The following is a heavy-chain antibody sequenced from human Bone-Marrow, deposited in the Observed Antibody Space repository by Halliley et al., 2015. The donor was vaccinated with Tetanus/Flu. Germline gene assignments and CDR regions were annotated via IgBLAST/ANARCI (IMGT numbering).Heavy chain of an antibody. V-gene: IGHV5-51*01. J-gene: IGHJ4*02. D-gene: IGHD4-4*01. Sequence: VQLVQSGAEVKKPGESLKISCKGSGFSFPLFWIAWVRQIPGKGLEWMGIIYLGDSVTRYSPSFQGQVTISADKSTGTAYLEWSSLKASDSALYYCARTLSNAYFALDYWGQGTLVSVSS. CDR1: GFSFPLFW. CDR2: IYLGDSVT. CDR3: ARTLSNAYFALDY.